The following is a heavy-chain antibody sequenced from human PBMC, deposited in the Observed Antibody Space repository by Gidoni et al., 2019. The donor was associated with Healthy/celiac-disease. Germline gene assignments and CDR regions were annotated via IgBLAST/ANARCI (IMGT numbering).Heavy chain of an antibody. D-gene: IGHD5-18*01. J-gene: IGHJ4*02. V-gene: IGHV4-39*01. CDR1: GGSIRSSGYY. Sequence: QLQLQESGPGRVKRSEALSLTWTVYGGSIRSSGYYWGWIRKPPGKGLEWIGSIYYSGSTYYNPSLKSRVTISVDTSKNQFSLKLSSVTAADTAVYYCARRDPVDTAMFDYWGQGTLVTVSS. CDR3: ARRDPVDTAMFDY. CDR2: IYYSGST.